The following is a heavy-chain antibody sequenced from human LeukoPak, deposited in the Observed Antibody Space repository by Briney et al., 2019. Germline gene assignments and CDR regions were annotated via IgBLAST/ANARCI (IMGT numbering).Heavy chain of an antibody. V-gene: IGHV3-7*01. CDR1: GFTFSSYW. D-gene: IGHD6-13*01. J-gene: IGHJ6*03. CDR2: IKQDGSEK. CDR3: ARVSSISSMLYYYYYYMDV. Sequence: PGGSLRLSCAASGFTFSSYWMSWVRQAPGKGLEWVANIKQDGSEKYYVDSVKGRFTISRDNAKNSLYLQMNSLRAEDTAAYYCARVSSISSMLYYYYYYMDVWGKGTTVTISS.